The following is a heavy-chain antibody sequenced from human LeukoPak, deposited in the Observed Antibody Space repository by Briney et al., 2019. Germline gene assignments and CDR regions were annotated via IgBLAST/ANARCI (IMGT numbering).Heavy chain of an antibody. J-gene: IGHJ4*02. D-gene: IGHD2-21*01. CDR3: AKRDGPRDY. CDR1: GFTFSSYG. V-gene: IGHV3-30*18. CDR2: ITYDGSNK. Sequence: GGSLRLSCAASGFTFSSYGMHWVRQAPGKGLEWVAVITYDGSNKYYADSVKGRFTISRDNSKNTLYLQMNSLRAEDTAVYYCAKRDGPRDYWGQGTLVTVSS.